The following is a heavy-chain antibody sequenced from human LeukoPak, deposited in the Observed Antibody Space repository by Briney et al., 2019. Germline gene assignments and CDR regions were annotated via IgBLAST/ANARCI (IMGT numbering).Heavy chain of an antibody. J-gene: IGHJ4*02. Sequence: HPGGSLRLSCAASGFTFSSYAMHWVRQAPGKGLEYVSAISSNGGSTYYANSVKGRFTISRDNSKNTLYLQMGSLRAEDMAVYYCAREGNGDYMSDYWGQGTLVTVSS. CDR3: AREGNGDYMSDY. CDR1: GFTFSSYA. V-gene: IGHV3-64*01. CDR2: ISSNGGST. D-gene: IGHD4-17*01.